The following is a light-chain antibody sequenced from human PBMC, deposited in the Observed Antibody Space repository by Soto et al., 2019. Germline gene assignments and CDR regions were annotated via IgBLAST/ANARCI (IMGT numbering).Light chain of an antibody. V-gene: IGKV3-15*01. CDR1: QSVSSN. CDR2: GAS. CDR3: QQYNNWSLT. J-gene: IGKJ2*01. Sequence: EIVMTQSPATLSVSPGERATLSCRASQSVSSNLAWYEQKPGQAPRLLIYGASTRAPGIPARFSGSGSETEFTLTISSLQSEDFALYYCQQYNNWSLTFGQGTKLQIK.